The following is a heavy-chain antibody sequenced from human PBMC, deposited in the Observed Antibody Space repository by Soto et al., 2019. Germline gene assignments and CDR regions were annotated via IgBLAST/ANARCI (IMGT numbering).Heavy chain of an antibody. CDR1: GFTFSSYA. Sequence: GGSLRLSCAASGFTFSSYAMSWVRQAPGKGLEWVSAISGSGGSTYYADSVKGRFTISRDNSKNTLYLQMNSLRAEDTAVYYCANHIPGDGAYYGMDVWGQGTTVTVSS. CDR2: ISGSGGST. J-gene: IGHJ6*02. CDR3: ANHIPGDGAYYGMDV. D-gene: IGHD3-10*01. V-gene: IGHV3-23*01.